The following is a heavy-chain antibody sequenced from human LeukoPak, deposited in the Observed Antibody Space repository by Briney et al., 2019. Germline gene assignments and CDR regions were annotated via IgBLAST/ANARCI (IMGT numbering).Heavy chain of an antibody. D-gene: IGHD4-17*01. Sequence: KPSETLSLTCTVSGGSISSYYWSWIRQPPGKGLEWIGYIYYNGSTNYNPSLKSRVTISVDTSKNQFSLKLSSVTAADTAVYYCARAFSDYYWYFDLWGRGTLVTVSS. J-gene: IGHJ2*01. CDR3: ARAFSDYYWYFDL. CDR1: GGSISSYY. CDR2: IYYNGST. V-gene: IGHV4-59*01.